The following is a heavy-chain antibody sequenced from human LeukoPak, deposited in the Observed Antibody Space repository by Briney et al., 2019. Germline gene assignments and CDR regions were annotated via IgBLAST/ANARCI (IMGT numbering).Heavy chain of an antibody. J-gene: IGHJ4*02. Sequence: GRSLRLSCAASGFTFDDYAMHWVRQAPGKGLEWVSGISWNSGSIGYADSVKGRFTISRDNAKNSLYLQMNSLRAEDTALYYCAKGFGMYSSSFLDCWGQGTLVTVSS. CDR1: GFTFDDYA. CDR3: AKGFGMYSSSFLDC. CDR2: ISWNSGSI. D-gene: IGHD6-6*01. V-gene: IGHV3-9*01.